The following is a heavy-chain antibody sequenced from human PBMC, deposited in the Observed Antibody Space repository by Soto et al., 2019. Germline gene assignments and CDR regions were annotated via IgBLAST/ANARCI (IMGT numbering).Heavy chain of an antibody. D-gene: IGHD3-22*01. CDR3: ARGYYYDSSGYLSYYYYGMDV. V-gene: IGHV4-39*01. Sequence: SETLSLTCTVSGGSISSSSYYWGWIRQPPGKGLEWIGSIYYSGSTYYNPSLKSRVTISVDTSKNQFSLKLSSVTAADTAVYYCARGYYYDSSGYLSYYYYGMDVWGQGTTVTV. CDR1: GGSISSSSYY. J-gene: IGHJ6*02. CDR2: IYYSGST.